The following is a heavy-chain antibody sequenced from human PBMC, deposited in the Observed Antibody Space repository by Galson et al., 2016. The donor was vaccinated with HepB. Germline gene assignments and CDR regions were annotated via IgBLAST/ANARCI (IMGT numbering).Heavy chain of an antibody. CDR3: ARDVVVPGALSGSYYVMDV. CDR2: ISAYSGNT. D-gene: IGHD2-2*01. CDR1: GYTFNRSG. Sequence: SVKVSCKASGYTFNRSGISWVRQAPRQGLEWMGWISAYSGNTNYAQKLQGRVTMTTDTSTSTAYLELRSLRSDDTPVYHCARDVVVPGALSGSYYVMDVWGQGTTVTVSS. V-gene: IGHV1-18*01. J-gene: IGHJ6*02.